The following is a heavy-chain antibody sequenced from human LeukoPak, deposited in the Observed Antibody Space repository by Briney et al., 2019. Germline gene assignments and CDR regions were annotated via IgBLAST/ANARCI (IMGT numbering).Heavy chain of an antibody. Sequence: GGSLRLSCTASGFTFSSYWMSWVRQAPGKGLEWVANIKQDGSEKYYVDSVKGRFTISRDNAKNSLYLQMNSLRAEDTAVYYCARGRSTMLLWFGEPGYYFDYWGQGTLVTVSS. J-gene: IGHJ4*02. V-gene: IGHV3-7*01. CDR2: IKQDGSEK. CDR1: GFTFSSYW. CDR3: ARGRSTMLLWFGEPGYYFDY. D-gene: IGHD3-10*01.